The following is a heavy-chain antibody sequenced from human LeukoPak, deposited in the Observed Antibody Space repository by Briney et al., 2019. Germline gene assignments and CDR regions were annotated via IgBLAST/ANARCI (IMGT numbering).Heavy chain of an antibody. D-gene: IGHD6-13*01. V-gene: IGHV3-30*18. CDR3: VKDRSNTWSFDY. CDR1: GFTFSSNF. Sequence: GTSLRLSCAASGFTFSSNFMHWGRQAPDKGLEWVAFISNDGSNKSYIDSVKGRFTISRDNSKNTLYLQMNSLRVEDTAVYFCVKDRSNTWSFDYWGQGTVVTVSS. J-gene: IGHJ4*02. CDR2: ISNDGSNK.